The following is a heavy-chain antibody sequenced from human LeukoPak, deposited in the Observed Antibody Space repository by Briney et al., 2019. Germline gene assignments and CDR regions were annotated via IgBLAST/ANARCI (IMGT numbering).Heavy chain of an antibody. CDR2: INQDGSEK. J-gene: IGHJ4*02. CDR3: ARAFYSYFDY. CDR1: GLNFRSSW. Sequence: GGSLGLSCAASGLNFRSSWMSWIRQAPGKGLERVANINQDGSEKYYVDSVKGRFTISRDNAKNSLYLQMNSLRVEDTAVYYCARAFYSYFDYWDQGNLVVVST. D-gene: IGHD2/OR15-2a*01. V-gene: IGHV3-7*03.